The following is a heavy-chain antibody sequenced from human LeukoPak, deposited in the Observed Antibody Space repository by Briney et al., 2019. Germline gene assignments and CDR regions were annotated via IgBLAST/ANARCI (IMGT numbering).Heavy chain of an antibody. CDR2: INHSGST. CDR3: ARGDLRVDY. J-gene: IGHJ4*02. CDR1: GGSFTDYY. Sequence: SETLSLTCAVYGGSFTDYYWSWICQPPGKGLEWIGEINHSGSTNYNPSLKSRVTISVDTSKNQFSLKLSSVTAADTAVYYCARGDLRVDYWGQGTLVTVSS. V-gene: IGHV4-34*01.